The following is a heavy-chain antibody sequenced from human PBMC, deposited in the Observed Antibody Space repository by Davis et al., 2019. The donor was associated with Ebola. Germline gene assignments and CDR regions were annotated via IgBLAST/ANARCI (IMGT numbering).Heavy chain of an antibody. CDR3: AREKNPIVVVPAAKVWFDP. V-gene: IGHV1-69*04. CDR2: IIPILGIA. J-gene: IGHJ5*02. D-gene: IGHD2-2*01. CDR1: GGTFSSYA. Sequence: SAKVSCKASGGTFSSYAISWVRQAPGQGLEWMGRIIPILGIANYAQKFQGRVTITADKSTSTAYMELSSLRSEDTAVYYCAREKNPIVVVPAAKVWFDPWGQGTLVTVSS.